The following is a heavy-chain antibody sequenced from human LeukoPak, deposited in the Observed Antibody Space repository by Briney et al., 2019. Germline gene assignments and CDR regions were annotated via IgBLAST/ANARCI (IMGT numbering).Heavy chain of an antibody. J-gene: IGHJ4*02. D-gene: IGHD3-16*01. CDR3: ARDDWRGGSRMDC. CDR1: GFTFTTSV. V-gene: IGHV3-7*01. CDR2: IKQDGSEK. Sequence: AGGSLRLSCAVSGFTFTTSVMRWVRQAPGRGLEWVANIKQDGSEKYYVDSVKGRFTISRDNAKNSLYLQMNSLRAEDTAVYYCARDDWRGGSRMDCWGQGTLVTVSS.